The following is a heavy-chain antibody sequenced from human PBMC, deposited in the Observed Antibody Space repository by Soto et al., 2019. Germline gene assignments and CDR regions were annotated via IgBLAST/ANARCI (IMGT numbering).Heavy chain of an antibody. V-gene: IGHV1-46*01. D-gene: IGHD2-2*02. CDR2: INPSGGST. Sequence: GASVKVSCKASGYTFTSYYMHWVRQAPGQGLEWMGIINPSGGSTSYAQKFQGRVTMTRDTSTSTVYMELSSLRSEDTAVYYCAGQIGYCSSTSCYTYYYCGMDVWGQGTTVTVSS. J-gene: IGHJ6*02. CDR1: GYTFTSYY. CDR3: AGQIGYCSSTSCYTYYYCGMDV.